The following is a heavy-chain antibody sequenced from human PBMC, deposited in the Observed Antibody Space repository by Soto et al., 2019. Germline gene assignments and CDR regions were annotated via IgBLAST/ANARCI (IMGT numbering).Heavy chain of an antibody. CDR2: INAGNGNT. Sequence: ASVKVSCSASGYTFTSYGIHWVRQAPGQRLEWTGWINAGNGNTKYSEKFQGRVTITRDTSASTAYLELSSLRSEDTAVYYCARDPNDSSAYYHHYYYGMDVWGQGTTVTVS. V-gene: IGHV1-3*01. D-gene: IGHD3-22*01. CDR3: ARDPNDSSAYYHHYYYGMDV. CDR1: GYTFTSYG. J-gene: IGHJ6*02.